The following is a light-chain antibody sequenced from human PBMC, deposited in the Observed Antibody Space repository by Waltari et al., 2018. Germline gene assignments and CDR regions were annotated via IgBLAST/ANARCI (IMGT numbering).Light chain of an antibody. CDR1: ICDVGGYIY. CDR3: CSFTRTGTWV. J-gene: IGLJ3*02. V-gene: IGLV2-14*01. Sequence: QSTLTQPASVSGSPGQSITIACTGTICDVGGYIYVSWYQQYPGKAPKLIIYDVSHRPSGISNRFSASKSGITASLTISGLQAEDEADYFCCSFTRTGTWVFGGGTNLTVL. CDR2: DVS.